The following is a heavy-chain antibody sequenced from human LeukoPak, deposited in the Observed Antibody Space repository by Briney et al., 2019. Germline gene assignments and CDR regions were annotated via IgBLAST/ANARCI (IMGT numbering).Heavy chain of an antibody. J-gene: IGHJ4*02. D-gene: IGHD5-24*01. CDR3: ASSRYKIFDY. CDR2: INHSGST. CDR1: GGSFSGYY. V-gene: IGHV4-34*01. Sequence: SETLSLTCAVYGGSFSGYYWSWIRQPPGKGLEWIGEINHSGSTNYNPSLKSRVTISVDTSKNQFSLKLSSVTAADTAVYYCASSRYKIFDYWGQGTLVTVSS.